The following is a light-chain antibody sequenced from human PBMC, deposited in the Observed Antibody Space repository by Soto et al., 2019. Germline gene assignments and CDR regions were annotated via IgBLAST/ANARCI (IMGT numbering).Light chain of an antibody. Sequence: EIVMTQSPATLSVFPGERVTLSCRASQSVRSNLAWYQQKPGQAPRLLIYGASTRATGIPVRFSGSGSGTEFSLTISSLQSEDFAVYYCRQYNNWPSLTFGGGTKVEIK. CDR2: GAS. CDR3: RQYNNWPSLT. CDR1: QSVRSN. J-gene: IGKJ4*01. V-gene: IGKV3-15*01.